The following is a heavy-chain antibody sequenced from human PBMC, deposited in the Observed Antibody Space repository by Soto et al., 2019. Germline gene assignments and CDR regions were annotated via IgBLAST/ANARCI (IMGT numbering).Heavy chain of an antibody. CDR2: INWNSGIT. CDR3: TKGRGALTVVSNWFDP. V-gene: IGHV3-9*01. D-gene: IGHD3-22*01. CDR1: GFTFEDHA. Sequence: EVQLVESGGCLVQPGKSLKLSCVAIGFTFEDHAMHWIRQVPGKGLEWVAGINWNSGITGYADSVKGLFTISRDNANNSLHLEMNSLKSEDTALYYCTKGRGALTVVSNWFDPWGQGTPVTVSS. J-gene: IGHJ5*02.